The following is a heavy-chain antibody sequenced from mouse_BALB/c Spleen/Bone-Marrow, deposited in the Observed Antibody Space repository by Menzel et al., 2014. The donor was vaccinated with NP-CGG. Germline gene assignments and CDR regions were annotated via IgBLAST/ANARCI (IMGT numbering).Heavy chain of an antibody. D-gene: IGHD2-4*01. CDR1: GFTFSSYG. V-gene: IGHV5-6-3*01. Sequence: EVQGVESGGGLVQPGGSLKLSCAASGFTFSSYGMSWVRQTPDKRLGLVATINSNGGSTYYPDSVKGRFTISRDNAKNTLYLQMSSLKSEDTAMYYCARDMITTRGFAYWGQGTLVTVSA. J-gene: IGHJ3*01. CDR3: ARDMITTRGFAY. CDR2: INSNGGST.